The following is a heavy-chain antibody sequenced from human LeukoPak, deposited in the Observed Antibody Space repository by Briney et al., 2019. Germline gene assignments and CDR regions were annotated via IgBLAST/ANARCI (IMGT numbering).Heavy chain of an antibody. CDR3: ARVTAGIAVATNWFDP. J-gene: IGHJ5*02. CDR1: GGSISSSSYY. Sequence: RPSETLSLTCTVSGGSISSSSYYWGWIRQPPGKGLEWIGSIYYSGSTYYNPSLKSRVTISVDTSKNQFSLKLSSVTAADTAVYYCARVTAGIAVATNWFDPWGQGTLVTVSS. V-gene: IGHV4-39*07. D-gene: IGHD6-19*01. CDR2: IYYSGST.